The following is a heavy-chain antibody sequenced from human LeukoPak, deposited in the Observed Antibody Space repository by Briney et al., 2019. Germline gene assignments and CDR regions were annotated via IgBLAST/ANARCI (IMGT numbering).Heavy chain of an antibody. CDR1: GFTFSDYY. CDR2: ISSSSSYT. D-gene: IGHD3-22*01. Sequence: GGSLRLSCAASGFTFSDYYMSWIRQAPGKGLEWVSYISSSSSYTNYADSVKGRFTISRDNAKNSLYLRMNSLRAEDTAVYYCARHHYYDSSGYPYFDYWGQGTLVTVSS. J-gene: IGHJ4*02. V-gene: IGHV3-11*06. CDR3: ARHHYYDSSGYPYFDY.